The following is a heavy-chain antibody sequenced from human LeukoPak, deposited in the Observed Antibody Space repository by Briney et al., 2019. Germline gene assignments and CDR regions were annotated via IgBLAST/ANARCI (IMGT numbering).Heavy chain of an antibody. V-gene: IGHV3-66*01. D-gene: IGHD3-10*01. CDR2: IYSGGST. CDR1: GFTVSSNY. Sequence: PGGSLRLSCAASGFTVSSNYMSWVRQAPGKGLEWVSVIYSGGSTYYADSVKGRFTISRDNSKNTLYLQMNSLRAEDTAVYYCARSGESYWGAWGYWGQGTLVTVSS. J-gene: IGHJ4*02. CDR3: ARSGESYWGAWGY.